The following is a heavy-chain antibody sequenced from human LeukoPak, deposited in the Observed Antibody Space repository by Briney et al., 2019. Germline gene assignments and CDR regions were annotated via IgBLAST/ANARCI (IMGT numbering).Heavy chain of an antibody. CDR2: IYTSGST. J-gene: IGHJ4*02. Sequence: PSETLSLTCTVSGGSISSYYWSWIRQPAGKGLEWIGRIYTSGSTNYNPSLKSRVTMSVDTSKNQFSLKLSSVTAADTAVYYYARDHYDYVWGSYRWLAFDYWGQGTLVTVSS. CDR3: ARDHYDYVWGSYRWLAFDY. D-gene: IGHD3-16*02. CDR1: GGSISSYY. V-gene: IGHV4-4*07.